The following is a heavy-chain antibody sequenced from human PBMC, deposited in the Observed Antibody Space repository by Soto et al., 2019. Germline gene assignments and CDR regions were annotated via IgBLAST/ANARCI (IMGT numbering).Heavy chain of an antibody. V-gene: IGHV4-4*02. J-gene: IGHJ4*02. CDR3: ATGSPYYYGSGGMWDS. CDR1: GGSMSSPNW. D-gene: IGHD3-10*01. CDR2: IQHSGAT. Sequence: QVRLQESGPGLVKPSGTLSLTCLVSGGSMSSPNWWTWVRQAPVKGLEWIAEIQHSGATNYSPSLKSRAVISIDKSNNQFSLQLTSVTAADTAVYYCATGSPYYYGSGGMWDSWGRGALVTVSS.